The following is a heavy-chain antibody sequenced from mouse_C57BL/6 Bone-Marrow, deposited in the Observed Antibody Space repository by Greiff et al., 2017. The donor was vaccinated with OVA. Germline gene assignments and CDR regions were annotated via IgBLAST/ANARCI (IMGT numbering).Heavy chain of an antibody. V-gene: IGHV2-6-1*01. J-gene: IGHJ4*01. D-gene: IGHD1-1*01. CDR1: GFSLTSYG. Sequence: QVQLKESGPGLVAPSQSLSITCTVSGFSLTSYGVLWVRQPPGKGLEWLVVIWSDGSTTYNSALKSRLSISKDNSKSQVFLKMNSLQTDDTAMYYCARQYYYGSRYAMDYWGQGTSVTVSS. CDR2: IWSDGST. CDR3: ARQYYYGSRYAMDY.